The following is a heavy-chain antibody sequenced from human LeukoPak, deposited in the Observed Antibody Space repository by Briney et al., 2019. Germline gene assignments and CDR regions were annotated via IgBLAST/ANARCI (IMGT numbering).Heavy chain of an antibody. J-gene: IGHJ5*02. Sequence: SQTLSLTCAISGDSVSSNSVTWNWIRQSPSRGLEWLGRTYYRSTWYNDYAVSVRGRITVNPDTSKNQFSLHLNSVTPEDTAVYYCARRLTQYDCFDPWGQGILVTVSS. V-gene: IGHV6-1*01. CDR2: TYYRSTWYN. D-gene: IGHD2-2*01. CDR3: ARRLTQYDCFDP. CDR1: GDSVSSNSVT.